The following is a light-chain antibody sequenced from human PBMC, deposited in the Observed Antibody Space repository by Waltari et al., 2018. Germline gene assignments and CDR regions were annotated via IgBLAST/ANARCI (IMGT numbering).Light chain of an antibody. V-gene: IGLV2-14*01. CDR1: DSAVGAYDF. CDR3: SSYTTSSAPGV. J-gene: IGLJ1*01. Sequence: QSALTQPASVSGSPGQSITISCSGTDSAVGAYDFVSWSQQHPGKAPHLIIYEVSNRPSGISNRFSASKSGNTASLTISGLQAEDEADYYCSSYTTSSAPGVFGTGTRVTVL. CDR2: EVS.